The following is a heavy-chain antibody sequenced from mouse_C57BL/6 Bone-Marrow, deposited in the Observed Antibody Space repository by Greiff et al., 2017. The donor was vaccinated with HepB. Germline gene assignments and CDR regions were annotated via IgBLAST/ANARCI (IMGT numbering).Heavy chain of an antibody. J-gene: IGHJ1*03. CDR3: ASSLLAYFDV. Sequence: EVQLQQSGPELVKPGASVKISCKASGYSFTDYNMNWVKQSNGKSLEWIGVINPNYDTTRFNQKFKGKATLTVDKSSSTAYMQLNSLTSEDSAVYYCASSLLAYFDVWGTGTTVTVSS. CDR1: GYSFTDYN. V-gene: IGHV1-39*01. D-gene: IGHD2-1*01. CDR2: INPNYDTT.